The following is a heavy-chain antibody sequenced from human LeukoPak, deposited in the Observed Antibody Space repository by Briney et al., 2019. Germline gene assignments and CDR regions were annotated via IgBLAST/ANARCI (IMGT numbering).Heavy chain of an antibody. Sequence: KPSETLSLTCAVYGGSFSGYYWSWIRQPPGKGLEWIGEINHSGSTNYNPSLKSRVTISVDTSKNQFSLKLSSVTAADTAVYYCARGGYYYDSSGYPGLDYWGQGTLVTVSS. CDR3: ARGGYYYDSSGYPGLDY. CDR1: GGSFSGYY. J-gene: IGHJ4*02. V-gene: IGHV4-34*01. CDR2: INHSGST. D-gene: IGHD3-22*01.